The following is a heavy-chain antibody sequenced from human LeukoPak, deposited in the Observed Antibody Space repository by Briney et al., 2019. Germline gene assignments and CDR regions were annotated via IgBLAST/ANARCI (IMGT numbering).Heavy chain of an antibody. CDR3: ARDNWNDAGNWFDP. J-gene: IGHJ5*02. V-gene: IGHV4-61*01. D-gene: IGHD1-20*01. CDR2: IYYSGST. Sequence: SETLSLTCTVSGYSISSGYYWSWIRQPPGKGLEWIGYIYYSGSTNYNPSLKSRVTISVDTSKNQFSLKLSSVTAADTAVYYCARDNWNDAGNWFDPWGQGTLVTVSS. CDR1: GYSISSGYY.